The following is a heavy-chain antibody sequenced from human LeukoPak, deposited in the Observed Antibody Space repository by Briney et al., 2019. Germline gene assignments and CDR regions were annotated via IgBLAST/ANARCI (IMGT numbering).Heavy chain of an antibody. D-gene: IGHD1-26*01. J-gene: IGHJ4*02. Sequence: GGSLRLSCAASGFTFSSYAMSWVRQAPGKGLEWVSAISGSGGSTYYADSVKGRFTISRDNSKNTLYLQMNSLRAEDTAVYYCARHIVGASLYFDYWGQGTLVTVSS. CDR3: ARHIVGASLYFDY. CDR1: GFTFSSYA. V-gene: IGHV3-23*01. CDR2: ISGSGGST.